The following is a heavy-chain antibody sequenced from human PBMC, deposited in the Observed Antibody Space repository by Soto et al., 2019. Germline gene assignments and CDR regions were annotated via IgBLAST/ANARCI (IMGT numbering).Heavy chain of an antibody. CDR1: GYTFTSYG. D-gene: IGHD4-17*01. CDR2: ISAYNGNT. CDR3: ASISMTTVSTQEYYYYYMDV. V-gene: IGHV1-18*01. Sequence: ASVKVSCKASGYTFTSYGISWVRQAPGQGLEWMGWISAYNGNTNYAQKLQGRVTMTTDTSTSTAYMELRSLRSDDTAVYYCASISMTTVSTQEYYYYYMDVWGKGTTVTVSS. J-gene: IGHJ6*03.